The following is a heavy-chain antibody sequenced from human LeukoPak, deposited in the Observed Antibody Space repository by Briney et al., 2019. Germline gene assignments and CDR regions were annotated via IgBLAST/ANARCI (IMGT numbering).Heavy chain of an antibody. J-gene: IGHJ4*02. CDR3: AADSRLGVPGYFDY. V-gene: IGHV3-30-3*01. D-gene: IGHD1-26*01. CDR2: IAHDGAIK. Sequence: AGGSLRLSCAASRSSLSNYAMHWVRQPPGEGLEWVAVIAHDGAIKLYADAVKGRFTISRDNSRNTLYLEMNNLRGEDTAVYFCAADSRLGVPGYFDYWGQGTLVTVSS. CDR1: RSSLSNYA.